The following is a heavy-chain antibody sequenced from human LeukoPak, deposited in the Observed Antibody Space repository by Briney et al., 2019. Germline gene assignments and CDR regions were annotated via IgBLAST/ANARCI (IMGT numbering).Heavy chain of an antibody. D-gene: IGHD6-25*01. V-gene: IGHV4-39*01. CDR1: GGSISSSSYY. Sequence: SQTLSLTCTVSGGSISSSSYYWGWIRQPPGKGLEWIGNTYYGGDTYYNPSLKSRVAISVDTSKNQFSLELNSVTAADTAVYYCAAAFDYWGQGTLVTVSS. CDR2: TYYGGDT. CDR3: AAAFDY. J-gene: IGHJ4*02.